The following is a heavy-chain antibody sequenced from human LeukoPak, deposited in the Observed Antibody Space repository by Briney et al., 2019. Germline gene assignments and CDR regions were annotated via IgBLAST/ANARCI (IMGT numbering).Heavy chain of an antibody. D-gene: IGHD6-13*01. CDR3: ARSYSSSWYVYFDY. J-gene: IGHJ4*02. Sequence: ASVKVSCKASGYTFTSYYMHWVRQAPGQGLEWMGWINPNSGGTNYAQKFQGRVTMTRDTSISTAYMELSRLRSDDTAVYYCARSYSSSWYVYFDYWGQGTLVTVSS. CDR2: INPNSGGT. CDR1: GYTFTSYY. V-gene: IGHV1-2*02.